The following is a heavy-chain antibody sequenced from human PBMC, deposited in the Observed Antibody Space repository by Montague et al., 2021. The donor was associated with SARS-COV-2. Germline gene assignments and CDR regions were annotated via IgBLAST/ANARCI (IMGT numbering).Heavy chain of an antibody. CDR2: ISYDGSNK. CDR3: ARDLAGGYSYYFDY. V-gene: IGHV3-30*04. CDR1: GFTFSSYA. D-gene: IGHD5-18*01. J-gene: IGHJ4*02. Sequence: SLRLSCAASGFTFSSYAMHWVRQAPDKGLEWVAVISYDGSNKYYVDSVKGRFTISRDNSKNTLYLQMNSLRAEDTAVYYCARDLAGGYSYYFDYWGQGTLVTVSS.